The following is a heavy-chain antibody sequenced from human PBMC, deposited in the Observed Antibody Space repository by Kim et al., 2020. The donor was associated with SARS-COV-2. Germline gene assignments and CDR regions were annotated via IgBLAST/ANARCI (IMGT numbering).Heavy chain of an antibody. J-gene: IGHJ5*02. CDR1: GGSFSGYY. Sequence: SETLSLTCAVYGGSFSGYYWSWIRQPPGKGLEWIGEINHSGSTNYNPSLKSRVTISVDTSKNQFSLKLSSVTAADTAVYYCARGRRYCSSTSCSHWFDPWGQGTLVTVSS. CDR2: INHSGST. CDR3: ARGRRYCSSTSCSHWFDP. V-gene: IGHV4-34*01. D-gene: IGHD2-2*01.